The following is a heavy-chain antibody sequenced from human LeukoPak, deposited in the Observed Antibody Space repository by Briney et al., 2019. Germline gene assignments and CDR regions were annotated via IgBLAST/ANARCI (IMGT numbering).Heavy chain of an antibody. CDR3: ARDLSYDILTGYYKDAFDI. CDR1: GFTFSNYW. CDR2: IKTDGGEK. D-gene: IGHD3-9*01. Sequence: GGSLRLSCEGSGFTFSNYWMGWVRQAPGKGLQWVANIKTDGGEKYYVDSVKGRFTISRDNAKNSLYLQMNSLRAEDTAVYYCARDLSYDILTGYYKDAFDIWGQGTMVTVSS. J-gene: IGHJ3*02. V-gene: IGHV3-7*01.